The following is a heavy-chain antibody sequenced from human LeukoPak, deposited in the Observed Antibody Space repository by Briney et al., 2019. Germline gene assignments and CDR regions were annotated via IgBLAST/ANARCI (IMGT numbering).Heavy chain of an antibody. J-gene: IGHJ4*02. CDR3: ARLPNYYFDS. CDR1: GFTFSDYY. Sequence: GGSLRLSCAASGFTFSDYYMSWIRQAPGKGLEWVSYINGGGDIIYYADSVKGRSTISRDNAKNTLFLQMNSLRAEDTAVYYCARLPNYYFDSWDQGTQVTVSS. CDR2: INGGGDII. D-gene: IGHD5-24*01. V-gene: IGHV3-11*01.